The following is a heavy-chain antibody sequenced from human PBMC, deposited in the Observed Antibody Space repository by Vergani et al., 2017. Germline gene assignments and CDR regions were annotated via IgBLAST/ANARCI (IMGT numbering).Heavy chain of an antibody. CDR2: IRSKANSYAT. D-gene: IGHD2-15*01. CDR3: ARRGYCSGGSCSTFDY. Sequence: EVQLVESGGGLVQPGGSLKLSCAASGFTFSGSAMHWVRQASGKGLEWVGRIRSKANSYATAYAASVKGRFTISRDDSKNTAYLQMNSLRAEDTAVYYCARRGYCSGGSCSTFDYWGQGTLVTVSS. V-gene: IGHV3-73*01. J-gene: IGHJ4*02. CDR1: GFTFSGSA.